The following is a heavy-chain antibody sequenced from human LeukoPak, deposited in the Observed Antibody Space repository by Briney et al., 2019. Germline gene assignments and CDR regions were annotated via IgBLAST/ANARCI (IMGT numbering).Heavy chain of an antibody. CDR1: GHSISSAYY. V-gene: IGHV4-38-2*02. Sequence: SETLSLTRTVSGHSISSAYYWGWIRQPPGKGLEWIGSIYHSGSTYYSPSLKSRVTISVDTSKNQFSVNLNSVTAADTAVYYCARGTTGYNWFDPWGQGTLVTVSS. D-gene: IGHD4-11*01. CDR2: IYHSGST. J-gene: IGHJ5*02. CDR3: ARGTTGYNWFDP.